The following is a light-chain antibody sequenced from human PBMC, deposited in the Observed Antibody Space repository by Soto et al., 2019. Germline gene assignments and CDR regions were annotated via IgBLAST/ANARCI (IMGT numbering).Light chain of an antibody. Sequence: DIQMTQSPSSLSASVGDRVTITCRASQSISSWLAWYQQKPGKAPELLIYDASNLGTGVPSRFSGSGSGTDFTFTISSLQPEDIATYYCQQYDNLPLTFGQGTRLEIK. CDR1: QSISSW. CDR2: DAS. V-gene: IGKV1-33*01. J-gene: IGKJ5*01. CDR3: QQYDNLPLT.